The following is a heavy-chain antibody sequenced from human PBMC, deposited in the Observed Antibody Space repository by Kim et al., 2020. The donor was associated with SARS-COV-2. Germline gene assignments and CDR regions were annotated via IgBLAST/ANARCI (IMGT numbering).Heavy chain of an antibody. CDR2: IIPILGIA. J-gene: IGHJ6*02. CDR1: GGTFSSYA. D-gene: IGHD3-10*01. Sequence: SVKVSCKASGGTFSSYAISWVRQAPGQGLEWMGRIIPILGIANYAQKFQGRVTITADKSTSTAYMELSSLRSEDTAVYYCARAFSGSYYSDYYYGMDVWGQGTTVTVSS. CDR3: ARAFSGSYYSDYYYGMDV. V-gene: IGHV1-69*04.